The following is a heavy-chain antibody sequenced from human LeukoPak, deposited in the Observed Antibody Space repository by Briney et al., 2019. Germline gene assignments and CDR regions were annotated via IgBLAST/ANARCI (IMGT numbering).Heavy chain of an antibody. D-gene: IGHD4-17*01. J-gene: IGHJ4*02. Sequence: GGSLRLSCAASGFTFRSYAMSWVRRAPGRGLEWVSTISGDGGSTYYANSVKGRFTISRDNSKNTQYLQMNSLRAEDTAVYYCAKDYHDYGDYSITVFDFWGQGTLVAVSS. CDR3: AKDYHDYGDYSITVFDF. V-gene: IGHV3-23*01. CDR1: GFTFRSYA. CDR2: ISGDGGST.